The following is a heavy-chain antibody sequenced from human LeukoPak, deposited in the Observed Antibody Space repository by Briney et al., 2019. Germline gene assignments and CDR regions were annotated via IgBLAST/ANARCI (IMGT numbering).Heavy chain of an antibody. Sequence: ASVKVSCKASGGTFSSYAISWVRQAPGQGLEWMVGIIPIFGTANYAQKFQGRVTITTDESTSTAYMELSSLRSEDTAVYYCASNTIFGVVINYYYYMDVWGKGTTVTVSS. CDR3: ASNTIFGVVINYYYYMDV. D-gene: IGHD3-3*01. CDR2: IIPIFGTA. CDR1: GGTFSSYA. J-gene: IGHJ6*03. V-gene: IGHV1-69*05.